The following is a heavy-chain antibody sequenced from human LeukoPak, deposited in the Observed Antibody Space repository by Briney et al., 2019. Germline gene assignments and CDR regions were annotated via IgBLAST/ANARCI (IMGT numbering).Heavy chain of an antibody. CDR2: IYHSGST. Sequence: SETLSLTCAVSGGSISSSNWWSWVRQPPGKGLEWIGEIYHSGSTNYNPSLKSRVTISVDTSKNQFSLKLSSVTAADTAVYYCARGRVDPSVLLWFGELLQARRIRGYYYYYMDVWGKGTTVTVSS. CDR1: GGSISSSNW. D-gene: IGHD3-10*01. CDR3: ARGRVDPSVLLWFGELLQARRIRGYYYYYMDV. V-gene: IGHV4-4*02. J-gene: IGHJ6*03.